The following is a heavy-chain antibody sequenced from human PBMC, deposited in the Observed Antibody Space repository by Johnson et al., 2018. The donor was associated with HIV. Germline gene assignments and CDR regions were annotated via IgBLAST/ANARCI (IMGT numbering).Heavy chain of an antibody. D-gene: IGHD3-3*01. V-gene: IGHV3-7*01. CDR1: GFTVSGDY. CDR2: IKQDGSEK. Sequence: VQLVESGGGLVQPGGSLRLSCAASGFTVSGDYMSWVRQAPGKGLEWVANIKQDGSEKYYVDSVKGRFTISRDNAKNSLYLQMNSLRAEDTAVYYCARGGRYRFLEWSISDAFDIWGQGTMVTVSS. J-gene: IGHJ3*02. CDR3: ARGGRYRFLEWSISDAFDI.